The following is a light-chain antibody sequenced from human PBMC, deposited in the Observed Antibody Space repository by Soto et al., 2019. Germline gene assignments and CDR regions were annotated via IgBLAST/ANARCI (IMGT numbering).Light chain of an antibody. J-gene: IGLJ2*01. Sequence: QSALTQNRSVSGSPGQAVTISCTGTSSDVGGYNHVSWYQQHPGKVARVIIFDVNHRTSGVPDRFSGSKSRNTASLTVSGLQAEDEADYYCCSYAGNYVIFGGGTKLTVL. CDR3: CSYAGNYVI. CDR2: DVN. V-gene: IGLV2-11*01. CDR1: SSDVGGYNH.